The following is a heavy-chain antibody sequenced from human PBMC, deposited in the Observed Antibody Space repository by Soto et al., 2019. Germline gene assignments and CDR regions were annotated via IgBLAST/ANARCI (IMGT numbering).Heavy chain of an antibody. CDR2: INHSGST. CDR3: ARGDSYGYFDY. Sequence: PSETLSLTCAVYGGSCSGYYWSWIRQPPGKGLEWIGEINHSGSTNYNPSLKSRVTISVDTSKNQFSLKLSSVTAADTAVYYCARGDSYGYFDYWGQGTLVTVS. CDR1: GGSCSGYY. D-gene: IGHD5-18*01. J-gene: IGHJ4*02. V-gene: IGHV4-34*01.